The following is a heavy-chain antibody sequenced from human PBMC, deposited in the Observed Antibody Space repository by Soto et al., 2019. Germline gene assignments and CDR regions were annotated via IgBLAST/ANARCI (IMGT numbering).Heavy chain of an antibody. J-gene: IGHJ6*03. V-gene: IGHV4-34*01. CDR2: INHSGST. CDR3: ARVPARVAATKYYMDV. CDR1: GGSFSGYY. D-gene: IGHD2-15*01. Sequence: QVQLQQWGAGLLKPSETLSLTCAVYGGSFSGYYWSWIRQPPGKGLEWIGEINHSGSTNYNPSLKSRVTISVDTSKNQFSLELSSVTAADTAVYYCARVPARVAATKYYMDVWGKGTTVTVSS.